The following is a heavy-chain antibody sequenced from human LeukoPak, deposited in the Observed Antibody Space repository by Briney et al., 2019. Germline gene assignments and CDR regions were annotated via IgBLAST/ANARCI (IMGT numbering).Heavy chain of an antibody. V-gene: IGHV3-21*01. Sequence: NPGGSLRLFCAASGFTFSSYSMNWVRQAPGKGLEWVSSISSSSSYIYYADSVKGRFTISRDNAKNSLYLQMNSLRAEDTAVYYCARPLITGDDAFDIWGQGTMVTVSS. CDR2: ISSSSSYI. D-gene: IGHD7-27*01. CDR1: GFTFSSYS. J-gene: IGHJ3*02. CDR3: ARPLITGDDAFDI.